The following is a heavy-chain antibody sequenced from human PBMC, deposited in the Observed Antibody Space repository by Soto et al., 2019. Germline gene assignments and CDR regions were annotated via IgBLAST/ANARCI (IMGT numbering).Heavy chain of an antibody. CDR1: GDTFSSYA. CDR3: ARGNLQWLATYYYYGMDV. CDR2: IIPICGTA. Sequence: ASSMFSCKASGDTFSSYAISWVRRAPGQGLEWMGGIIPICGTANYAQKFQGRVTITADESTSTAYMELSSLRSEDTAVYYCARGNLQWLATYYYYGMDVWGQGTTVTVS. V-gene: IGHV1-69*13. J-gene: IGHJ6*02. D-gene: IGHD6-19*01.